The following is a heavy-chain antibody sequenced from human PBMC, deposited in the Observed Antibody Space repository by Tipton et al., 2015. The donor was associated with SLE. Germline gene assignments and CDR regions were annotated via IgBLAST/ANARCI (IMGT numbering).Heavy chain of an antibody. V-gene: IGHV3-30-3*01. Sequence: SLRLSCSASGFTFSSFAMNWVRQTPGKGLEWVALVSYDGTSQTYADSVKGRFTISRDNSRDTLFLQMNSLRDEDTAVYYCATDRFHRGYGRGEFFFDYWGQGTLVTVSS. CDR1: GFTFSSFA. CDR2: VSYDGTSQ. CDR3: ATDRFHRGYGRGEFFFDY. J-gene: IGHJ4*02. D-gene: IGHD5-12*01.